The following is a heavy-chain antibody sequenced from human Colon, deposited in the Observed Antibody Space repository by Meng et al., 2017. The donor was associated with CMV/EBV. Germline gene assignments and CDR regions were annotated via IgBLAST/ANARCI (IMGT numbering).Heavy chain of an antibody. D-gene: IGHD5-24*01. CDR1: GFTFSSHS. Sequence: EVQLVESGGGLVKPGGSLRLSCSASGFTFSSHSMNWVRQAPGKGLEWVSSISRSSSHIYYLDSIKGRFTISRDNAKNSLYLQMNSLRAEDTAVYYCAREEVGEMAVFDSWGQGTLVTVSS. CDR3: AREEVGEMAVFDS. V-gene: IGHV3-21*02. CDR2: ISRSSSHI. J-gene: IGHJ4*02.